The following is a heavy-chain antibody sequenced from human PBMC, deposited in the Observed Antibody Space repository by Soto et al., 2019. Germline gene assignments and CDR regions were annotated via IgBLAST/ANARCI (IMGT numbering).Heavy chain of an antibody. D-gene: IGHD2-15*01. CDR1: GFIFSNYG. CDR2: ISFDGKNR. Sequence: QVQLVESGGGEVQPGKSLRLSCAASGFIFSNYGMHWVRQAPGKGLEWVALISFDGKNRNYADSVKGRFTIYRDNPKNTLYLEMNSLRPEDTAFYYCAKRGGVVGGSEHPFFEYWGQGTLVTVSS. V-gene: IGHV3-30*18. CDR3: AKRGGVVGGSEHPFFEY. J-gene: IGHJ4*02.